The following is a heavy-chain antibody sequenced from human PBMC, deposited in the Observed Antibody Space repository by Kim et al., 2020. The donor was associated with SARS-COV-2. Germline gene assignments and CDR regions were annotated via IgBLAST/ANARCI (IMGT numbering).Heavy chain of an antibody. V-gene: IGHV4-34*01. CDR1: GGSFSGYY. D-gene: IGHD1-7*01. CDR3: ARVGDGELELRYFDY. Sequence: SETLSLTCAVYGGSFSGYYWSWIRQPPGKGLEWIGEINHSGSTNYNPSLKSRVTIAVDTTQYQLSLQLKNVTAASTNVYYCARVGDGELELRYFDYWGQG. J-gene: IGHJ4*02. CDR2: INHSGST.